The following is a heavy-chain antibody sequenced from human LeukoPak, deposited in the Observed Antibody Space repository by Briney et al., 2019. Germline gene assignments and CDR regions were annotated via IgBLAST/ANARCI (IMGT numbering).Heavy chain of an antibody. CDR2: IWYDGSNK. J-gene: IGHJ3*02. CDR1: GFTFRSHA. CDR3: ARDLGYYGSGSAFDI. D-gene: IGHD3-10*01. V-gene: IGHV3-33*01. Sequence: GRSLLLSCVASGFTFRSHAMHWVRQAPGKGLEWVAVIWYDGSNKYYAESVKGRFTISRDNSKNTLYVQMNSLRVEDTAVYYCARDLGYYGSGSAFDIWGQGTMVTVSS.